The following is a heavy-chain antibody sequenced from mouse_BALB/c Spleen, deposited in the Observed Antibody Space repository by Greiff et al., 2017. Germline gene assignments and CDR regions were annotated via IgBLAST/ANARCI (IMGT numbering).Heavy chain of an antibody. J-gene: IGHJ1*01. CDR1: GFNIKDTY. V-gene: IGHV14-3*02. CDR2: IDPANGNT. D-gene: IGHD2-2*01. Sequence: EVKLMESGAELVKPGASVKLSCTASGFNIKDTYMHWVKQRPEQGLEWIGRIDPANGNTKYDPKFQGKATITADTSSNTAYLQLSSLTSEDTAVYYCARDGYGGYFDVWGAGTTVTVSS. CDR3: ARDGYGGYFDV.